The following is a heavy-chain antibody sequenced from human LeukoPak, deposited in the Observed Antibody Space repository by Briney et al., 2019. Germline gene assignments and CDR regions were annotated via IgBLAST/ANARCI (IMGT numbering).Heavy chain of an antibody. V-gene: IGHV4-59*01. D-gene: IGHD2-15*01. Sequence: SETLSLTRIVSVGSISSYYWSWVRQPPGKGLEWIGYIYFSGSTNFNPRLKSRVHIPVDPSKNQFHLKLSSVPAADTAEYYCTRVVRYCRGGSCAVDFDYWGQGTLVTVSS. CDR2: IYFSGST. CDR3: TRVVRYCRGGSCAVDFDY. CDR1: VGSISSYY. J-gene: IGHJ4*02.